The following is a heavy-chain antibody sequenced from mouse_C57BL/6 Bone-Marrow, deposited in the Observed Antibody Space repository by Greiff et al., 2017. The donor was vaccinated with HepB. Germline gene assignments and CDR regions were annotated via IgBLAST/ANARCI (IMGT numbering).Heavy chain of an antibody. V-gene: IGHV5S21*01. CDR3: TRGYYGSSYPAWFAY. D-gene: IGHD1-1*01. Sequence: EVMLVESGEGLVKPGGSLKLSCAASGFTFSSYAMSWVRQTPEKRLEWVAYISSGGDYIYYADTVKGRFTISRDNARNTLYLQMSSLKSEDTAMYYCTRGYYGSSYPAWFAYWGQGTLVTVSA. CDR1: GFTFSSYA. CDR2: ISSGGDYI. J-gene: IGHJ3*01.